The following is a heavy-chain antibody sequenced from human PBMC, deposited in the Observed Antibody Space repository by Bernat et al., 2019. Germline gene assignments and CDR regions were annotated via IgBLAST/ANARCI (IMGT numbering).Heavy chain of an antibody. V-gene: IGHV3-7*01. CDR2: INEGGSVE. D-gene: IGHD3/OR15-3a*01. CDR3: ARGGLSKTPADQ. CDR1: GFTFSNHW. Sequence: EVQLVESGGDWVQPGGSLRLSCVASGFTFSNHWMTWVRQAPGKGLEWVANINEGGSVEHYLDSVKGRFTIARDNAKNSLYLQMNSLRGEDTAVYYCARGGLSKTPADQWGQGTLVTVSS. J-gene: IGHJ5*02.